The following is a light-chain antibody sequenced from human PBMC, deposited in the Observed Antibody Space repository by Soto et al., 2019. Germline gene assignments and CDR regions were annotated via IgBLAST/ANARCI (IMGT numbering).Light chain of an antibody. CDR3: QQYESYPMT. V-gene: IGKV1-5*03. Sequence: DSQMTQYPSTLSASLGDTVTITCRAGQSISSWLAWYQQKPGKAPKLLISKASTLQSGVPPRFSGSGSGTEFALTIISLQPDDFATYYCQQYESYPMTFGGGTKVEIK. CDR1: QSISSW. CDR2: KAS. J-gene: IGKJ4*01.